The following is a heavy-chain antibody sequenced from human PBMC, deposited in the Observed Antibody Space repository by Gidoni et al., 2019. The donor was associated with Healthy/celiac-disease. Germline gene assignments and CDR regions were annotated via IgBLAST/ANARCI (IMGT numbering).Heavy chain of an antibody. V-gene: IGHV3-33*01. D-gene: IGHD4-17*01. CDR3: ASDYGDYRFDY. CDR1: GFTFSSYG. J-gene: IGHJ4*02. CDR2: ISYDGSNK. Sequence: QVQLVESGGGVVQPGRPLRLSCAAPGFTFSSYGMTWGRQAPGKGLACVRVISYDGSNKDYADSGNGRFTISRNNSKNTLYLQMNSLRAEDTAVYYCASDYGDYRFDYWGQGTLVTVSS.